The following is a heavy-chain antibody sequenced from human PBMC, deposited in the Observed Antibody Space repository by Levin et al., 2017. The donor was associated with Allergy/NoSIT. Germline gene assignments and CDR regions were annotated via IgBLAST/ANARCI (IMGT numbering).Heavy chain of an antibody. CDR3: ARGGSYLTNGFDY. V-gene: IGHV3-48*03. CDR1: GFTFNNDE. D-gene: IGHD1-26*01. Sequence: LSLTCAASGFTFNNDELNWVRPAPGKGLEWVSYISGSGDSIYYADSVKGRFTISRDNAKNSLYLQMNSLRAEDTAVYFCARGGSYLTNGFDYWGQGTLVTVSS. CDR2: ISGSGDSI. J-gene: IGHJ4*02.